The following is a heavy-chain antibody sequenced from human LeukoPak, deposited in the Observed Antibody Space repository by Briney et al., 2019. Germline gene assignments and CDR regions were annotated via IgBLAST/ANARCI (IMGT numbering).Heavy chain of an antibody. V-gene: IGHV3-48*01. D-gene: IGHD2-15*01. J-gene: IGHJ4*02. CDR3: VRDNPRCCGVIPANIDDY. Sequence: QPGRSLRLSCVASGFSFSRDSMNWVRQAPGKGLEWISYISYDSMIKYYADSVRGRFTISRDSAKDSLYLQMHSLRAEDTAVYYCVRDNPRCCGVIPANIDDYWGQGTLVTVSS. CDR1: GFSFSRDS. CDR2: ISYDSMIK.